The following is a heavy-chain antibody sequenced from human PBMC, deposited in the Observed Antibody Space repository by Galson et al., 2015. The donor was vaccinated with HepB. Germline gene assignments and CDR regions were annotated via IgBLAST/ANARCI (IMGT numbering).Heavy chain of an antibody. Sequence: SLRLSCAASGFTFSDYYMSWIRQAPGKGLEWVSYISSSSSYTNYADSVKGRFTISRDNAKNSLYLQMNSLRAEDTAVYYCARTEMVAAPDYFDYWGQGTLVTVSS. CDR3: ARTEMVAAPDYFDY. V-gene: IGHV3-11*03. CDR1: GFTFSDYY. J-gene: IGHJ4*02. CDR2: ISSSSSYT. D-gene: IGHD2-15*01.